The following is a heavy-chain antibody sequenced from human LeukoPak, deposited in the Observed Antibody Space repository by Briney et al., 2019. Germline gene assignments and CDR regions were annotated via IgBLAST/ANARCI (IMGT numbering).Heavy chain of an antibody. CDR2: ISYSGST. Sequence: SGTLSLTCTVSGGSISPYYWSWLRQPPGKGLEWIGYISYSGSTKNNPSLKSRVTISVDTSKNQFPLKLTSVTAADTAVYYCAKEGAESFPDAFDIWGQGTVITVSS. D-gene: IGHD3-10*01. CDR1: GGSISPYY. V-gene: IGHV4-59*01. CDR3: AKEGAESFPDAFDI. J-gene: IGHJ3*02.